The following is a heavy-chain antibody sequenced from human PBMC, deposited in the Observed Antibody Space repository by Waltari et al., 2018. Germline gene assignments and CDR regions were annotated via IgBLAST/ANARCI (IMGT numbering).Heavy chain of an antibody. Sequence: QVQLVQSGAEVKKPGASVKVSCKASGYTFTSYYMHWVRQAPGQGLEWMGIINPSGGSTSYAQKFQGRVTMTRDTSTSTVYMELSSLRSEDTAVYYCARGTRVVVIAIRPFDYWGQGTLVTVSS. J-gene: IGHJ4*02. D-gene: IGHD2-21*01. CDR1: GYTFTSYY. CDR3: ARGTRVVVIAIRPFDY. V-gene: IGHV1-46*01. CDR2: INPSGGST.